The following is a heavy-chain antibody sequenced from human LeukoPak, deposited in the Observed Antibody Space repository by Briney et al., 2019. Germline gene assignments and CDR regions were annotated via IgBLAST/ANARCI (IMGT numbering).Heavy chain of an antibody. CDR3: ARLASGSYGPLTPFDY. CDR1: GGSISSYY. D-gene: IGHD1-26*01. V-gene: IGHV4-59*08. Sequence: PSGTLSLTCTASGGSISSYYWRWIRQPPGKGLEWIADIYYSGSTNYNPSLKSRVTISVDTSKDQFSLRLSSVTAADTAVYYSARLASGSYGPLTPFDYWGQGTLVTVSS. J-gene: IGHJ4*02. CDR2: IYYSGST.